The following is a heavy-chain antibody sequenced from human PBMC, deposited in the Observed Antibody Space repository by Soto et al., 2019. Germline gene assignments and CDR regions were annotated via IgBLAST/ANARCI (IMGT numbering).Heavy chain of an antibody. V-gene: IGHV2-5*02. CDR3: AHFRYSTNGVLNRYFDF. Sequence: QITLKESGPTLVKPTQTLTLTCTFSGFSLSTNGVGVGWIRQPPGEALEWLALIYWDDDKRYRPSLKNRLTITKDTSKKQVVLTVTNMDPVDTATYYCAHFRYSTNGVLNRYFDFWGQGTLVTVSS. J-gene: IGHJ4*02. CDR2: IYWDDDK. D-gene: IGHD2-8*01. CDR1: GFSLSTNGVG.